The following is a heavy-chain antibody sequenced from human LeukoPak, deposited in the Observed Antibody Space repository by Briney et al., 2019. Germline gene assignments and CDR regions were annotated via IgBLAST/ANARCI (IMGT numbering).Heavy chain of an antibody. D-gene: IGHD2/OR15-2a*01. Sequence: GGSLRLSCAASGFTFSSYWMHWVRQAPGKGLEWVANIKQDGSEIHYVDSVKGRFTISRDNAKNSVYLQMSSLRAEDTAVYYCARDKYFSAQWGQGTLVTVSS. CDR3: ARDKYFSAQ. CDR2: IKQDGSEI. V-gene: IGHV3-7*01. J-gene: IGHJ4*02. CDR1: GFTFSSYW.